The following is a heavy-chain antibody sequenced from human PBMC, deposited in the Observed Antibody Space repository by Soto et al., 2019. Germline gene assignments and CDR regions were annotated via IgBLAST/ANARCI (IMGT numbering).Heavy chain of an antibody. CDR3: AKLSHPGYSSSWYYFDY. D-gene: IGHD6-13*01. CDR2: ISGSGGST. Sequence: QLGGSLRLSCAASGFTFSSYAMSWVRQAPGKGLEWVSAISGSGGSTYYADSVKGRFTTSRDNSKNTLYLQMNSLRAEDTAVYYCAKLSHPGYSSSWYYFDYWGQGALVNVSS. J-gene: IGHJ4*01. CDR1: GFTFSSYA. V-gene: IGHV3-23*01.